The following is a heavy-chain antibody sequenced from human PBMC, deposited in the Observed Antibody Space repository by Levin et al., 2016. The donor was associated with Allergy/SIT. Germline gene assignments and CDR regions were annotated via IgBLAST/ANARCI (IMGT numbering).Heavy chain of an antibody. J-gene: IGHJ4*02. CDR2: ISGNGATT. CDR3: AKGERGYNGYGGFRSGFDY. V-gene: IGHV3-23*01. D-gene: IGHD5-12*01. Sequence: WIRQPPGKGLEWVSGISGNGATTYYADSVKGRFIISRDNSKNTLYLQTNSLRAEDTAVYHCAKGERGYNGYGGFRSGFDYWGQGILVTVSS.